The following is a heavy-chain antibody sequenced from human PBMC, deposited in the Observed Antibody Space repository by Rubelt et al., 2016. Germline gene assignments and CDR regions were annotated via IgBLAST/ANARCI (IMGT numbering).Heavy chain of an antibody. Sequence: QEPLQQWGAGLLKPSETLSLTCAVYVGSFTGYHWSWVRQSPGKGLEWIGEVNHSGNTYYNPSLKSRVSISVDTSKNPLSRKVGVGTAADSSVDDCARLRWNDFVFDPWGQGTLVTVSS. CDR2: VNHSGNT. D-gene: IGHD1-1*01. V-gene: IGHV4-34*01. CDR3: ARLRWNDFVFDP. CDR1: VGSFTGYH. J-gene: IGHJ5*02.